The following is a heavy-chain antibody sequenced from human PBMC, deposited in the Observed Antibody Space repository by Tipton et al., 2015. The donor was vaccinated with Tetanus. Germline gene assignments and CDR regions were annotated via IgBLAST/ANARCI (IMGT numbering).Heavy chain of an antibody. V-gene: IGHV4-61*08. J-gene: IGHJ4*02. CDR2: VSYSGST. D-gene: IGHD3-10*01. CDR1: GGSIRSGDYQ. Sequence: TLSLTCSVSGGSIRSGDYQWNWIRQPPGKGLEWLAYVSYSGSTNSNYDLKSRITISRDTSKNQLSLKLRSVTAADTAVYFCARDPYYNGGGYFDYWGQGTLVTVSS. CDR3: ARDPYYNGGGYFDY.